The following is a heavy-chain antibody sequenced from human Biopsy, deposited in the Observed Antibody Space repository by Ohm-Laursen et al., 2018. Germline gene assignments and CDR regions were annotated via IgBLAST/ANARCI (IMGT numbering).Heavy chain of an antibody. V-gene: IGHV4-30-2*03. CDR3: ARQREYAGEMWYGLDV. CDR1: GVSMSGYDVY. J-gene: IGHJ6*02. CDR2: ALFTGTT. Sequence: TLSLTCGVSGVSMSGYDVYWNWIRQGPGKGLLWIGTALFTGTTYSNPALRGRLSLSIDTSMKQMTLNVWSVSVADTGVYYCARQREYAGEMWYGLDVWGPGIKVPV. D-gene: IGHD2-21*01.